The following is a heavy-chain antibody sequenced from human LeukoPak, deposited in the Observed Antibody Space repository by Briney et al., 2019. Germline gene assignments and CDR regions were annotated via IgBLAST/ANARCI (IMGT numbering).Heavy chain of an antibody. D-gene: IGHD5-18*01. J-gene: IGHJ4*02. CDR1: GYTFTGYY. CDR3: ARGSSYGLIDY. CDR2: LNPNSGGT. V-gene: IGHV1-2*02. Sequence: GASVKVSCKASGYTFTGYYMHWVRQAPGQGLEWMGWLNPNSGGTSYAQKFQGRVTMTRDTSISTAYMELSRLRSDDTAVYYCARGSSYGLIDYWGQGTLVTVSS.